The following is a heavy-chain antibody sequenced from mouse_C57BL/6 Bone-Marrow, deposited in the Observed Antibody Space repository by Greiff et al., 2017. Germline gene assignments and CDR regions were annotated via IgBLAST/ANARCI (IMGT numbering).Heavy chain of an antibody. D-gene: IGHD1-1*01. Sequence: QVQLQQPGAELVKPGASVKMSCKASGYTFTSYWITWVKQRPGQGLEWIGDIYPGSGSTNYNEKFKSKATLTVDTSSSTAYMQLSSLTSEDAAVYYCAMDYGSSCQFAYWGQGTLVTVSA. CDR2: IYPGSGST. V-gene: IGHV1-55*01. J-gene: IGHJ3*01. CDR1: GYTFTSYW. CDR3: AMDYGSSCQFAY.